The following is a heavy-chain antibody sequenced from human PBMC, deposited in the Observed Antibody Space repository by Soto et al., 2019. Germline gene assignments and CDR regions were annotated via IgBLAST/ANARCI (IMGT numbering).Heavy chain of an antibody. J-gene: IGHJ4*02. V-gene: IGHV3-7*03. Sequence: GGSLRLSCAASGFTFSSYWMSWVRQAPGKGLEWVANIKQDGSEKYYVDSVKGRLTISRDNAKNSLYLQMNSLRAEDTAVYYCARALLGYSSSWYPYWGQGTLVTVSS. D-gene: IGHD6-13*01. CDR2: IKQDGSEK. CDR3: ARALLGYSSSWYPY. CDR1: GFTFSSYW.